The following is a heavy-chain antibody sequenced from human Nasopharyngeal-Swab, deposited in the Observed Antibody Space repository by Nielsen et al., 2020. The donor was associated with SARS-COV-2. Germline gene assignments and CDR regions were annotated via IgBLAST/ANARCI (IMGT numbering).Heavy chain of an antibody. CDR1: GYTFTSYY. V-gene: IGHV1-2*02. D-gene: IGHD5-24*01. J-gene: IGHJ3*02. Sequence: ASVKVSCKASGYTFTSYYMHWVRQAPGQGLEWMGWINPNSGGTNYAQKFQGRVTMTRDTSISTAYMELSRLRSDDTAVYYCASSSMADDAFDIWGQGTMVTVSS. CDR3: ASSSMADDAFDI. CDR2: INPNSGGT.